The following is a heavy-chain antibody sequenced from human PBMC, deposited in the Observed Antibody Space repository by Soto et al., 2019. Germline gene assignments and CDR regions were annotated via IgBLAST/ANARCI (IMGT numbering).Heavy chain of an antibody. J-gene: IGHJ4*02. D-gene: IGHD3-22*01. CDR1: GGSISSSSYY. CDR2: IYYSGST. Sequence: SETLSLTCTVSGGSISSSSYYWGWIRQPPGKGLEWIGSIYYSGSTYYNPSLKSRVTISVDTSKNQFSLKLSSVTAADTAVYYCARLYYYDSSLLLWGQGTLVTVSS. V-gene: IGHV4-39*01. CDR3: ARLYYYDSSLLL.